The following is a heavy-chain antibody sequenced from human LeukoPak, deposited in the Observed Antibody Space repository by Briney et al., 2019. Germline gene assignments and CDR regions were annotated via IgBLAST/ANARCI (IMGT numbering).Heavy chain of an antibody. CDR2: IYYSGST. V-gene: IGHV4-59*01. Sequence: SETLSLTCTVSGGSISSYYWSWIRQPTGKGLEWIGYIYYSGSTNYNPSLKSRVTISVDTSKNQFSLKLSSVTAADTAVYYCARSQQTEMEFDPWGQGTLVTVSS. CDR3: ARSQQTEMEFDP. CDR1: GGSISSYY. J-gene: IGHJ5*02. D-gene: IGHD6-13*01.